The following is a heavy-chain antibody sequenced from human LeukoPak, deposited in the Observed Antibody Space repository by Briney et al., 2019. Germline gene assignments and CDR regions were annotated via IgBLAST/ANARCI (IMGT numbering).Heavy chain of an antibody. CDR1: GFTFTTYW. Sequence: GGSLRLSCAASGFTFTTYWMSWVRQAPGKGLEWVSLIRSKAYGGTTEYAASVKGRFTISRDDSKSIAYLQMNSLKTEDTAVYYCTRDKGVRIAAAGTYWGQGTLVTVSS. CDR2: IRSKAYGGTT. D-gene: IGHD6-13*01. V-gene: IGHV3-49*04. CDR3: TRDKGVRIAAAGTY. J-gene: IGHJ4*02.